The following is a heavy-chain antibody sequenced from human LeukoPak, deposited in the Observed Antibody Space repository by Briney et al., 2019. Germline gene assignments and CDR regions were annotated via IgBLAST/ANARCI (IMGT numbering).Heavy chain of an antibody. Sequence: GESLKISCTVSGFPLSRSYMTWVRQAPGKGLEWVSGISGSGGTTFYADSVKGRFTISRDNSKNTLYVQMNSLRAEDTALYYCEKGTTWQICDYCGQGTLVTVSS. D-gene: IGHD1-1*01. CDR3: EKGTTWQICDY. J-gene: IGHJ4*02. CDR1: GFPLSRSY. V-gene: IGHV3-23*01. CDR2: ISGSGGTT.